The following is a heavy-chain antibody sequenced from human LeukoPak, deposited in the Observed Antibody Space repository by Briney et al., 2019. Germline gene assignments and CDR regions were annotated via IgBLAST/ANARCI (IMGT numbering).Heavy chain of an antibody. CDR1: GGSFSGYY. CDR2: INHSGST. J-gene: IGHJ5*02. CDR3: ARGGYTTAQFLWFGESLKRNWFDP. V-gene: IGHV4-34*01. Sequence: SETLSLTCAVYGGSFSGYYWSWIRRPPGKGLEWIGEINHSGSTNYNPSLKSRVTISVDTSKNQFSLKLSSVTAADTAVYYCARGGYTTAQFLWFGESLKRNWFDPWGQGTLVTVSS. D-gene: IGHD3-10*01.